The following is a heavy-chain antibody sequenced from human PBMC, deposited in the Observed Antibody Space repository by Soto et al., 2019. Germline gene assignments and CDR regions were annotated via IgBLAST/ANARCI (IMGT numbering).Heavy chain of an antibody. CDR1: GYSFNSYG. D-gene: IGHD3-3*01. Sequence: QTQLVQSGPEVKNPGASVKVSCKASGYSFNSYGISWVRQAPGQGLEWMGWISASSGNTTYAQELQRRVTMTTDTATTTAYMELRSLTSDDTAVYYCARETKFYGFWSGYYRFDTWGQGTLVSVSS. CDR2: ISASSGNT. V-gene: IGHV1-18*01. J-gene: IGHJ5*02. CDR3: ARETKFYGFWSGYYRFDT.